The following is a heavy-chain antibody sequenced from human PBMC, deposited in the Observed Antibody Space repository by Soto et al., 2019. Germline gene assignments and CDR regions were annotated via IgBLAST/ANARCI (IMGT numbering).Heavy chain of an antibody. CDR3: ARGSTVTDLDY. CDR1: GGSISSGDYY. CDR2: SYYSGRT. Sequence: QVQLQESGPGLVKPSQTLSLTCTVSGGSISSGDYYWSWIRQPPGKGLEWIGYSYYSGRTYYNPSFKSRGTISVDTSKNQFSLKLSSVTAADTAVYYCARGSTVTDLDYWGQGTLVTVSS. J-gene: IGHJ4*02. D-gene: IGHD4-4*01. V-gene: IGHV4-30-4*01.